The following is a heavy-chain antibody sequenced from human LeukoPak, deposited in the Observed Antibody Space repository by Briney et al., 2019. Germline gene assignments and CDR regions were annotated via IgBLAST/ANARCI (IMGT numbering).Heavy chain of an antibody. D-gene: IGHD1-14*01. Sequence: SETLSLTCAVYGGSFSGYYWSWIRQPPGKGLEWIGEINHSGSTNYNPSLKSRVTISVDTSKNQFSLKLSSVTAADTAVYYCAREPYGYFDYWGQGTLVTVSS. CDR2: INHSGST. J-gene: IGHJ4*02. CDR3: AREPYGYFDY. CDR1: GGSFSGYY. V-gene: IGHV4-34*01.